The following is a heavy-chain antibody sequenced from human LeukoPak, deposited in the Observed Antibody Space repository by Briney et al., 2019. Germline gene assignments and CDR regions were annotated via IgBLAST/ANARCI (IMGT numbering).Heavy chain of an antibody. J-gene: IGHJ4*02. Sequence: ASVKVSCKASGYTFTGKFMHWVRQAPGQGLEWMGWIDPNSGGTDYAQKFRGRVTMTRDTSTSTAYMDLSRLISDDTAVYYCARDREGLAYFDYRGQGTLVTVSS. CDR1: GYTFTGKF. CDR2: IDPNSGGT. CDR3: ARDREGLAYFDY. D-gene: IGHD3/OR15-3a*01. V-gene: IGHV1-2*02.